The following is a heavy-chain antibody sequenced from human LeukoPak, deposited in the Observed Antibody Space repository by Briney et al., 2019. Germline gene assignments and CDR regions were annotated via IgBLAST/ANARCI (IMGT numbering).Heavy chain of an antibody. J-gene: IGHJ6*03. CDR3: ARDPLYCSRDCNPVGYMDV. CDR1: RYTLTIYY. CDR2: VSPNMGGK. D-gene: IGHD2-21*02. Sequence: ASVKVSCMPSRYTLTIYYMHWVRPEPEQGLEWVGWVSPNMGGKKCGKKFQGRVTMTRDTSISTVYMELSRLRSDDTAVYYCARDPLYCSRDCNPVGYMDVWAKGTTVTVSS. V-gene: IGHV1-2*02.